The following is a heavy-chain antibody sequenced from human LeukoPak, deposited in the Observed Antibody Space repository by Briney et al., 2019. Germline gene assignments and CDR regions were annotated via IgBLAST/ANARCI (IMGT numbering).Heavy chain of an antibody. CDR1: GGSVSSGSYY. Sequence: SETLSLTCTVSGGSVSSGSYYWSWIRQPPGKGLEWIGYIYYSGSTNYNPSLKSRVTISVDTSKNQFSLKLSSVTAADTAVYHCAREAMYSYGNNFDYWGQGTLATVSS. D-gene: IGHD5-18*01. CDR3: AREAMYSYGNNFDY. V-gene: IGHV4-61*01. CDR2: IYYSGST. J-gene: IGHJ4*02.